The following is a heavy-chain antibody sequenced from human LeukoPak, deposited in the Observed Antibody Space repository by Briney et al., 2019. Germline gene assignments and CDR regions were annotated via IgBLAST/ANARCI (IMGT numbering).Heavy chain of an antibody. CDR3: ARNTPDSSGFDY. V-gene: IGHV4-30-4*08. Sequence: PSETLSLTCTVSGDSINSGDFSWSWIRQPPGKGLEWIGYIHYSGSTYYNPSLKSRLTISVDTSKNQFSLNLSSVTAADTAVYYCARNTPDSSGFDYWGQGTLVTVSS. J-gene: IGHJ4*02. CDR1: GDSINSGDFS. CDR2: IHYSGST. D-gene: IGHD6-19*01.